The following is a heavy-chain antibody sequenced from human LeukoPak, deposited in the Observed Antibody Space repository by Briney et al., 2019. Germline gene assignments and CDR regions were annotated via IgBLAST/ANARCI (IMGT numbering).Heavy chain of an antibody. Sequence: GGSLRLSCAASGFTFDDYGMSWVRQAPGKGLEWVSGINWNGGSTGYADSVKGRFTISRDNAKNSLYLQMNSLRAEDTAFYYCARHGFWTGFKGGDYWGQGTLVTVSS. J-gene: IGHJ4*02. D-gene: IGHD3/OR15-3a*01. V-gene: IGHV3-20*04. CDR3: ARHGFWTGFKGGDY. CDR1: GFTFDDYG. CDR2: INWNGGST.